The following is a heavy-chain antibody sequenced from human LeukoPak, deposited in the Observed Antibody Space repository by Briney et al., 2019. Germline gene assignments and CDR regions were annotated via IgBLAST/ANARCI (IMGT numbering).Heavy chain of an antibody. CDR1: GGSISSYF. V-gene: IGHV4-4*07. J-gene: IGHJ4*02. CDR2: IDTSGST. Sequence: PSETLSLTCTVSGGSISSYFCSWIRQPAGKGLEWIGRIDTSGSTNYNPSLRSRVTMSVDTSKNQFSLELSSVTAADTAVYYCARARSGSYHLDFDYWGQGTLVTVSS. D-gene: IGHD1-26*01. CDR3: ARARSGSYHLDFDY.